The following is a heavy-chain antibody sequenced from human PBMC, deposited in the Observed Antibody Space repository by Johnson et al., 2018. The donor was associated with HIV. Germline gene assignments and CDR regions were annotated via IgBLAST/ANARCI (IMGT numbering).Heavy chain of an antibody. J-gene: IGHJ3*02. CDR2: INWNGGST. D-gene: IGHD6-13*01. V-gene: IGHV3-20*04. CDR1: GFTFGDFG. Sequence: VQLVESGGGVVRPGGSLRLSCAASGFTFGDFGMNWVRQAPGKGLEWVSGINWNGGSTGYADSVKGRFTISRDNAKNSLYLPMNTLRAEDTAVYYGARDPQYSSSWYPPTDAFDSWGQGTMATVSS. CDR3: ARDPQYSSSWYPPTDAFDS.